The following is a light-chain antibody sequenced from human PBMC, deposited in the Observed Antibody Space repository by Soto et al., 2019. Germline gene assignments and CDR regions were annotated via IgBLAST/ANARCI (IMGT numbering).Light chain of an antibody. V-gene: IGKV1-9*01. Sequence: DIQMTQSPSSLPASVGDRVTITCRASQSISTNLAWYQQKPGKAPNLLIYATSTLQSGVPSMFSGSGSGTEFTLTISSLQPEDFAAYYCQQVNSYPLTVGGGTKVDIK. CDR1: QSISTN. CDR3: QQVNSYPLT. CDR2: ATS. J-gene: IGKJ4*01.